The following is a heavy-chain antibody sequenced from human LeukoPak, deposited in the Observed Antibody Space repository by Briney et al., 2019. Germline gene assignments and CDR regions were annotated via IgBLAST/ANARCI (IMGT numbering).Heavy chain of an antibody. Sequence: SVKVSCKASGGTFSSYAISWVRQAPGQGLEWMGGIIPIFGTANYAQKFQGRVTITADESTSTAYMGLSSLRSEDTAVYYCARRIAVAGDAFDIWGQGTMVTVSS. V-gene: IGHV1-69*13. D-gene: IGHD6-19*01. CDR3: ARRIAVAGDAFDI. J-gene: IGHJ3*02. CDR1: GGTFSSYA. CDR2: IIPIFGTA.